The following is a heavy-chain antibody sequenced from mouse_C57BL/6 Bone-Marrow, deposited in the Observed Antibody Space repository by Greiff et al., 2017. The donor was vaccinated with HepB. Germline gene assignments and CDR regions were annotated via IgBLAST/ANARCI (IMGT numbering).Heavy chain of an antibody. J-gene: IGHJ1*03. V-gene: IGHV1-18*01. CDR2: INPNNGGT. Sequence: VQLQQSGPELVKPGASVKIPCKASGYTFTDYNMDWVKQSHGKSLEWIGDINPNNGGTIYNQKFKGKATLTVDKSSSTAYLELRSLTSEDTAVYYCARRGSSSWYFDVWGTGTTVTVSS. D-gene: IGHD1-1*01. CDR1: GYTFTDYN. CDR3: ARRGSSSWYFDV.